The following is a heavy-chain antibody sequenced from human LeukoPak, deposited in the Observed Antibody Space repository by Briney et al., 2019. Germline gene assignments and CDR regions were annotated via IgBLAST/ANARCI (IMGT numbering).Heavy chain of an antibody. CDR2: ILYDGSNQ. D-gene: IGHD5-12*01. V-gene: IGHV3-33*06. Sequence: GRTLRLSCAASGFTFSGYGMHWVRQAPGKGLEWVAFILYDGSNQYYADSVKGRFTISRDNSKNTLYLQMNSLRAEDTAVYYCAKDRGRPRVATTLYYFDYWGQGTLVTVSS. CDR3: AKDRGRPRVATTLYYFDY. J-gene: IGHJ4*02. CDR1: GFTFSGYG.